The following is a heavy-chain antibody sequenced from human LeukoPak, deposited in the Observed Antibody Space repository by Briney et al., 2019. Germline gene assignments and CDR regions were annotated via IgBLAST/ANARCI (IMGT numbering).Heavy chain of an antibody. J-gene: IGHJ3*02. V-gene: IGHV4-59*11. CDR3: ARDLVTVTKGFDI. CDR1: ADSFSIHY. CDR2: ISYIGST. Sequence: SETLSLTCAVSADSFSIHYWTWIRQPPGKGLEWIGYISYIGSTNYNPSLKSRVTISIDTSKNQFSLKLSSVTAADTAVYYCARDLVTVTKGFDIWGQGTMVSVSS. D-gene: IGHD4-17*01.